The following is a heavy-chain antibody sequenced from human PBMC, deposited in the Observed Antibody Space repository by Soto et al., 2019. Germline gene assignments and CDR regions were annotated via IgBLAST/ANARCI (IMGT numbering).Heavy chain of an antibody. Sequence: SETLSLTCAVSGGSISSSNWWSWVRQPPGKGLEWIGEIYHSGSTNYNPSLKSRVTISVDKSKNQFSLKLSSVTAADTAVYYCARATIFGVVTYYFDYWGQGTLVTVSS. J-gene: IGHJ4*02. CDR1: GGSISSSNW. CDR3: ARATIFGVVTYYFDY. D-gene: IGHD3-3*01. CDR2: IYHSGST. V-gene: IGHV4-4*02.